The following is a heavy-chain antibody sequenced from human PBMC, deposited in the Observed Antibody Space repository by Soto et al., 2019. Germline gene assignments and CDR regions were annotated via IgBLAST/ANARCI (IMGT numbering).Heavy chain of an antibody. CDR2: ISPHNGNT. Sequence: QVQLVQSGAEVKKPGASVKVSCKSAGYSFISYGISWVRQAPGQGLEWMGWISPHNGNTRYAQKLQGRVIMTTDTATSTAYRELRSLTSDDTALYYCAKERGSYEGYFDYWGQGTLVTVSS. J-gene: IGHJ4*02. V-gene: IGHV1-18*01. CDR1: GYSFISYG. CDR3: AKERGSYEGYFDY. D-gene: IGHD1-26*01.